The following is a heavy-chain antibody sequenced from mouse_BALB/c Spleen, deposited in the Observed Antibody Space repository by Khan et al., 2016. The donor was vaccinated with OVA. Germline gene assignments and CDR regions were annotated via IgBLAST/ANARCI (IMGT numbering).Heavy chain of an antibody. V-gene: IGHV14-1*02. CDR3: AGSGYFAWFAY. CDR2: IDPENGDT. J-gene: IGHJ3*01. Sequence: VRLQQSGAELVRPGALVKLSCKASGFNIKDYYIHWVKQRPEQGLEWIGWIDPENGDTVYDPKFQDKATITSDTSSNTAYLQLSSLTSEDTAVYYCAGSGYFAWFAYWGQGTLVTVSA. CDR1: GFNIKDYY.